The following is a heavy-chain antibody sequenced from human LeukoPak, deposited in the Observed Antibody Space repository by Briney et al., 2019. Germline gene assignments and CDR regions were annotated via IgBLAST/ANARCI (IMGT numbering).Heavy chain of an antibody. D-gene: IGHD6-13*01. CDR1: GFTFSSYG. J-gene: IGHJ4*02. Sequence: GGSLRLSCETSGFTFSSYGMHWVRQAPGKGLEWVAFIRYDGSNKYYADSVKGRFTISRDNFKNTLYLQMNSLRVEDTAVYYCAKRDSSSWYAHYWGQGTLVTVSS. V-gene: IGHV3-30*02. CDR3: AKRDSSSWYAHY. CDR2: IRYDGSNK.